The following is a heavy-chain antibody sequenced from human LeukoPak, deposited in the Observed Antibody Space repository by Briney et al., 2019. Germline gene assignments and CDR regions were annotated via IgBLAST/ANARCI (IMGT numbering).Heavy chain of an antibody. CDR2: IDPENSAR. D-gene: IGHD3-16*01. V-gene: IGHV1-69-2*01. Sequence: GASVKVSCKASGYSISDYYIHWVKQAPGKGLEWMGRIDPENSARVYAERFQGSLIITADTSGNTVYMTLSGLRAVDTAVYYCSTLRGTSDYWGQGTLVTVSS. CDR1: GYSISDYY. J-gene: IGHJ4*02. CDR3: STLRGTSDY.